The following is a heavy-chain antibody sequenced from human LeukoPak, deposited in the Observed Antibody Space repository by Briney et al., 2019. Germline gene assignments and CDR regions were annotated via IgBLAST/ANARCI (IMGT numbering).Heavy chain of an antibody. CDR2: INPNSGGT. J-gene: IGHJ4*02. D-gene: IGHD3-10*01. CDR1: GYTFTNYG. Sequence: ASVKVSCKASGYTFTNYGISWVRQAPGQGLEWMGRINPNSGGTNYAQKFQGRVTMTRDTSISTAYMELSRLRSDDTAVYYCARDPYGSGQFDYWGQGTLVTVSS. CDR3: ARDPYGSGQFDY. V-gene: IGHV1-2*06.